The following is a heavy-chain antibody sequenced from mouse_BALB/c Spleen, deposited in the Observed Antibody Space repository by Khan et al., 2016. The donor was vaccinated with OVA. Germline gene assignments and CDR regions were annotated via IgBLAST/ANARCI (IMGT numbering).Heavy chain of an antibody. CDR1: GYSITSDYA. CDR2: ISYSGNT. CDR3: AGNHGGEFDY. V-gene: IGHV3-2*02. J-gene: IGHJ2*01. Sequence: EVQLVESGPGLVKPSQSLSLTCTVTGYSITSDYAWNWIRQFPGNKLEWMGYISYSGNTKYNPSLKSRISITRETSKNQFFLQLNFVTIEDTATYYCAGNHGGEFDYWGQGTTLTVS.